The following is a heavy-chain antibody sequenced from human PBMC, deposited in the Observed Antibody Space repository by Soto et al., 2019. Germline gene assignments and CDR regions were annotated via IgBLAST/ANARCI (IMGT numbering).Heavy chain of an antibody. J-gene: IGHJ3*02. CDR2: ISYDGSDK. D-gene: IGHD3-22*01. V-gene: IGHV3-30-3*02. CDR3: AKDYYDSSGYNDAFDI. Sequence: GGSLRLSCAASGFTFSSYAMHWVRQAPGKGLEWVALISYDGSDKDYADSVKGRFTISRDNSRNTLFLQMNSLRAEDTAVYYCAKDYYDSSGYNDAFDIWGQGTMVTVSS. CDR1: GFTFSSYA.